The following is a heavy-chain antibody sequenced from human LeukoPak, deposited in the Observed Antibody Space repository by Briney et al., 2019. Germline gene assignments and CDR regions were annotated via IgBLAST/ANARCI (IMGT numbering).Heavy chain of an antibody. CDR1: GFTFSSYL. CDR3: ARGRASYYFDC. V-gene: IGHV3-64*02. CDR2: ISSNGGST. D-gene: IGHD5-24*01. J-gene: IGHJ4*02. Sequence: GSPCHSCAASGFTFSSYLMHWVRQAPGKGLEYVSAISSNGGSTFYADSVKGRFTISRDNSKDTLYLQMGSLRTEDMAVYYCARGRASYYFDCWGQPSEISVSS.